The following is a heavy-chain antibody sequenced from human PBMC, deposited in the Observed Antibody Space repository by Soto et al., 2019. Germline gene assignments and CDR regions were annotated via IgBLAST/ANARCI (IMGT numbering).Heavy chain of an antibody. J-gene: IGHJ6*02. Sequence: QVQLVESGGGVVQPGRSLRLSCAASGFTFSSYAMHWVRQAPGKGLEWVAVISYDGSNKYYADSVKGRFTISRDNXKNTLYLQMNSLRAEDTAVYYCARSKGRYYYYGMDVWGQGTTVTVSS. CDR1: GFTFSSYA. CDR2: ISYDGSNK. CDR3: ARSKGRYYYYGMDV. V-gene: IGHV3-30-3*01.